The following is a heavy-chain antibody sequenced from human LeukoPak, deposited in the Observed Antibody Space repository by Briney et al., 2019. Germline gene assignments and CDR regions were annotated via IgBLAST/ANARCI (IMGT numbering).Heavy chain of an antibody. D-gene: IGHD2-2*01. CDR3: AKERKPIVVVPAAPMDV. CDR1: GFTFSSYA. J-gene: IGHJ6*03. Sequence: GGSLRLSCAASGFTFSSYAMSWVRQAPGKGLEWVSTISGSGGSTYYADSVKGRFTISRDNSKNTLYLQMNSLRAEDTAVYYCAKERKPIVVVPAAPMDVWGKGTTVTVSS. V-gene: IGHV3-23*01. CDR2: ISGSGGST.